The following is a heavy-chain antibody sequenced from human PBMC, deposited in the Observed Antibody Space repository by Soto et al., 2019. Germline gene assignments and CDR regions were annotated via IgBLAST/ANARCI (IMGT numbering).Heavy chain of an antibody. CDR2: VIPIFGNT. J-gene: IGHJ4*02. D-gene: IGHD6-13*01. V-gene: IGHV1-3*01. CDR3: ARVKQQLVKSPHPYFDN. Sequence: WGLLAQKQGLERMGGVIPIFGNTKYSQKFQGRVTITRDTPASTAYMELSSLRSEDTAVYYCARVKQQLVKSPHPYFDNWGQGTLVTVSS.